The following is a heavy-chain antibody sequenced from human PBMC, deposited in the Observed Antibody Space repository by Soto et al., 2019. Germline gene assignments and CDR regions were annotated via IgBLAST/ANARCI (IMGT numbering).Heavy chain of an antibody. CDR2: TYYRSKWYN. J-gene: IGHJ3*02. D-gene: IGHD6-19*01. CDR1: WDRVSSNSAA. CDR3: AREKWLETWTTFDI. Sequence: SQTLSLTCAISWDRVSSNSAAWNWIRQSPSRGLEWLGRTYYRSKWYNDYAVSVKSRITINPDTSKNQFSLQLNSVTPEDTAVYYCAREKWLETWTTFDIWGQGTMVTVSS. V-gene: IGHV6-1*01.